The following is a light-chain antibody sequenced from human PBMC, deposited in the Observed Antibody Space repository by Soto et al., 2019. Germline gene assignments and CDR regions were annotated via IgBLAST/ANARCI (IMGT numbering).Light chain of an antibody. V-gene: IGKV3-20*01. Sequence: EIVLTQSPGTLSLSPGERATLSCRASQSVSSSYLAWYQQKPGQAPRLLIYGASSRATGIPDRFSGSGSGTDFTLTISRLYPEDFATYYCLQNYDYPWTVGQGTKVDIK. J-gene: IGKJ1*01. CDR3: LQNYDYPWT. CDR2: GAS. CDR1: QSVSSSY.